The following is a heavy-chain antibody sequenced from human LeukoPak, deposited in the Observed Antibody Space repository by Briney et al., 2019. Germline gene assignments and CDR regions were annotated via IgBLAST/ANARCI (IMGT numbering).Heavy chain of an antibody. V-gene: IGHV3-9*01. Sequence: GGSLRLSCAASGFPFDEHAMHWVRQAPGKGLEWVSGISYSSETIGYVDSVKGRFAISRDNVRKSLYLQMNSLRIEDTALYYCAKDRGGGSQLGDAYDVLGQGTMVSVSS. D-gene: IGHD5-24*01. CDR3: AKDRGGGSQLGDAYDV. J-gene: IGHJ3*01. CDR2: ISYSSETI. CDR1: GFPFDEHA.